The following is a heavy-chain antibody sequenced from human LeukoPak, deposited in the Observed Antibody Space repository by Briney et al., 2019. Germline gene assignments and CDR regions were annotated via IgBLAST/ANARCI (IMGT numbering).Heavy chain of an antibody. Sequence: GGSLRLSCSASGFTFSSYAMHWVRQAPGKGLEYFSAISSNGGPTYYADSVKGRFTISRDTSKNTLYLQMSSLRPEDTAVYYCVKGTYYYGSGTYEHYFDHWGQGTLVSVSS. D-gene: IGHD3-10*01. V-gene: IGHV3-64D*06. J-gene: IGHJ4*02. CDR2: ISSNGGPT. CDR3: VKGTYYYGSGTYEHYFDH. CDR1: GFTFSSYA.